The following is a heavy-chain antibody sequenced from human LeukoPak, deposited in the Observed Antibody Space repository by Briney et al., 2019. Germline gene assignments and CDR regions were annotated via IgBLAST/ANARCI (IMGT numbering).Heavy chain of an antibody. CDR1: GGSIATRNYY. CDR2: MYYSGST. J-gene: IGHJ4*02. Sequence: SETLSLTCSVSGGSIATRNYYWGWIRQPPGKGLEWLASMYYSGSTSYNPSLNNRVTISVDTSKNQFSVKLRSVTAADTAVYYCASQQRNIRPSGSGYIAYAQKIDSWGQGTLVTVSS. D-gene: IGHD5-12*01. CDR3: ASQQRNIRPSGSGYIAYAQKIDS. V-gene: IGHV4-39*01.